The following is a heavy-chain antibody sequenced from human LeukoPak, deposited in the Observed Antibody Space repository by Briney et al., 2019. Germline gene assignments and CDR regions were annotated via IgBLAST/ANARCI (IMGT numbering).Heavy chain of an antibody. D-gene: IGHD6-19*01. CDR1: GYTFPSYG. CDR3: ARDLAVAGGKGWFDP. Sequence: ASVKVSCKASGYTFPSYGISWVRQAPGQGLEWMGWISAYNGNTNYAQKLQGRVTMTTDTSTSTAYMELRSLRSDDTAVYYCARDLAVAGGKGWFDPWGQGTLVTVSS. J-gene: IGHJ5*02. CDR2: ISAYNGNT. V-gene: IGHV1-18*01.